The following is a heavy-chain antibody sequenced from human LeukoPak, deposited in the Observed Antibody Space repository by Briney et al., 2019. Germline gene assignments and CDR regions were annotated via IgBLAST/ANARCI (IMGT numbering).Heavy chain of an antibody. D-gene: IGHD3-10*01. CDR2: IYHSGST. CDR1: GGSISSSNW. Sequence: SETLSLTCAVSGGSISSSNWWSCVRQPPGKGLEWIGEIYHSGSTNYNPSLRSRVTISVDKSKNQFSLKLSSVTAADTAVYYCARDNYGSGSYGNWGQGTLVTVPS. V-gene: IGHV4-4*02. CDR3: ARDNYGSGSYGN. J-gene: IGHJ4*02.